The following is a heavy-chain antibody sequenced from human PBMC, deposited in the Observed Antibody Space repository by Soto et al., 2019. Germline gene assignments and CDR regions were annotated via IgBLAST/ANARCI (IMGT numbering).Heavy chain of an antibody. J-gene: IGHJ4*02. CDR2: IYHSGST. Sequence: SETLSLTCTVSGGSISSYYCTWIRKPPGKGLEWIGYIYHSGSTYYNPSLKSRVTISVDRSKNQFSLKLSSVTAADTAVYYCARSQTTVTSYDYWGQGTLVTVSS. CDR1: GGSISSYY. CDR3: ARSQTTVTSYDY. V-gene: IGHV4-59*12. D-gene: IGHD4-17*01.